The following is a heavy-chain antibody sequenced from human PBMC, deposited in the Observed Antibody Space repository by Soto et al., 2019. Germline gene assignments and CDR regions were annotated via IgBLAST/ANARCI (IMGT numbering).Heavy chain of an antibody. J-gene: IGHJ4*02. Sequence: QVQLVQSGPEVKKPGASVILSCKASGYIFTSYGIGWVRQAPGQGLEWMGWISAFKGYTKYPQRLQGRVTMTTDTPTSTAYMELRSLRSDDTAVYYCARVDDYYDSSGHYFTFFNYWGQGSLVTVSS. V-gene: IGHV1-18*01. CDR2: ISAFKGYT. D-gene: IGHD3-22*01. CDR3: ARVDDYYDSSGHYFTFFNY. CDR1: GYIFTSYG.